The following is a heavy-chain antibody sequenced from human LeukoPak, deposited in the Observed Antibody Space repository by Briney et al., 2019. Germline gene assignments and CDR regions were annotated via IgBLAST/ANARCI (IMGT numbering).Heavy chain of an antibody. J-gene: IGHJ2*01. Sequence: SETLSLTCTVSGGSISSYYWSWIRQPPGKGLEWIGYIYYSGSTTYNPSLKSRVTISVDTSKNQFSLKLSSVTAADTAVYYCARESYSFDLWGRGTLVTVSS. V-gene: IGHV4-59*01. CDR3: ARESYSFDL. D-gene: IGHD4-11*01. CDR1: GGSISSYY. CDR2: IYYSGST.